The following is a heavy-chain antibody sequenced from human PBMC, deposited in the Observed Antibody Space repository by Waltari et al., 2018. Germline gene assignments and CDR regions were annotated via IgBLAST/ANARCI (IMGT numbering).Heavy chain of an antibody. CDR3: ARHNGRDGYNFDY. CDR2: IYYSGST. V-gene: IGHV4-39*01. J-gene: IGHJ4*02. CDR1: GCSLSSSSYY. D-gene: IGHD2-8*01. Sequence: QLQLQESGPGLVKPSETLSLTCTVSGCSLSSSSYYWGWLRQPPGKGLEWIGSIYYSGSTYYNPSLKSRVTISVDTSKNQFSLKLSSVTAADTAVYYCARHNGRDGYNFDYWGQGTLVTVSS.